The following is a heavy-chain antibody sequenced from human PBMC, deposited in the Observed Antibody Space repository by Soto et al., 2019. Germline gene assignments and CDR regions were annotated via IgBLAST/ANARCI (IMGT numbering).Heavy chain of an antibody. CDR3: AKDLVYDSSGFLHYFDY. J-gene: IGHJ4*02. D-gene: IGHD3-22*01. V-gene: IGHV3-23*01. Sequence: GGSLRLSCAASGFTFSSYAMSWVRQAPGKGLEWVSTISGSGGSTYYVDSVKGRFTISRDNSKNTLYMQMNSLRAEDTAVYYCAKDLVYDSSGFLHYFDYWGQGTLVTVSS. CDR1: GFTFSSYA. CDR2: ISGSGGST.